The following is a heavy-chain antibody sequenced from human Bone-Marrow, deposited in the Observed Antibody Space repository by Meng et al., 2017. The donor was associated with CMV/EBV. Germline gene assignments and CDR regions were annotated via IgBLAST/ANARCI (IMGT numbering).Heavy chain of an antibody. Sequence: ASVKVSCKASGYTFTSYGISWVRQAPGQGLECMGWISAYNGNTNYAQKLQGRVTMTTDTSTSTAYMELRSLRSDDTAVYYCARFGGDPHVVVPAAIRVGMRYFDLWGRGTLVTVSS. CDR1: GYTFTSYG. J-gene: IGHJ2*01. CDR2: ISAYNGNT. D-gene: IGHD2-2*02. CDR3: ARFGGDPHVVVPAAIRVGMRYFDL. V-gene: IGHV1-18*01.